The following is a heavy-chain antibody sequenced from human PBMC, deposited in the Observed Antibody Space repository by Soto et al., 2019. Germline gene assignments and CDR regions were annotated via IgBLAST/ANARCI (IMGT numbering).Heavy chain of an antibody. D-gene: IGHD2-21*02. J-gene: IGHJ4*02. CDR2: VNPSGGHT. CDR1: GDTFTDYY. Sequence: QVQLVQSGAEVKKPGASVKVSCKASGDTFTDYYIHWVRQAPGQGLEWMGTVNPSGGHTTYAQNFLGRVTITRDTSTSTLYIELTSLISDDTAVYYCARGGHVVVVTAALDYWGQGTLVTVSS. CDR3: ARGGHVVVVTAALDY. V-gene: IGHV1-46*01.